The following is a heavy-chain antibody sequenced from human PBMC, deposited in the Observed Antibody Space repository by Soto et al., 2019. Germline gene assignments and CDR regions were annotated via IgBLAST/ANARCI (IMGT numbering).Heavy chain of an antibody. J-gene: IGHJ4*02. CDR3: ARIAYFDSTGYYYYFDY. D-gene: IGHD3-22*01. CDR1: GYSISKGYF. V-gene: IGHV4-38-2*01. Sequence: SETLSLTCLVSGYSISKGYFWGFIRQPPGKGLEWIDSWYRSGVTYYNPSLNGRVTMSVDTSKNQFSLQLSSVTAADMAVYYCARIAYFDSTGYYYYFDYWGQGALVTVSS. CDR2: WYRSGVT.